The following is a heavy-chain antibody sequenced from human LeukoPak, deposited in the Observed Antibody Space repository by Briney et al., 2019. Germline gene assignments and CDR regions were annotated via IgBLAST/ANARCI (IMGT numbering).Heavy chain of an antibody. J-gene: IGHJ5*02. CDR1: GFTFTKFW. CDR2: INWNGGST. D-gene: IGHD6-19*01. CDR3: ARDSSGWSEGKNWFDP. Sequence: GGSLRLSCEASGFTFTKFWMSWVRQAPGKGLEWVSGINWNGGSTGYADSVKGRFTISRDNAKNSLYLQMNSLRAEDTALYYCARDSSGWSEGKNWFDPWGQGTLVTVSS. V-gene: IGHV3-20*04.